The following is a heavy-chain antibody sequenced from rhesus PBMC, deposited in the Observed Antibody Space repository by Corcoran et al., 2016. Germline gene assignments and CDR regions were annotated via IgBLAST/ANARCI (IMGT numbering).Heavy chain of an antibody. CDR3: AKTGTGY. J-gene: IGHJ4*01. Sequence: QVQLVQSGAEVKKPGSSVKVSCKASGYTFTDYYMHWVRQAPPQGLEWMGWNNPNNCNTKYAQKFQGRVTMTRDTSTSTAYMELSSLRSEDTAVYYCAKTGTGYWGQGVLVTVSS. CDR2: NNPNNCNT. D-gene: IGHD1-1*01. CDR1: GYTFTDYY. V-gene: IGHV1S2*01.